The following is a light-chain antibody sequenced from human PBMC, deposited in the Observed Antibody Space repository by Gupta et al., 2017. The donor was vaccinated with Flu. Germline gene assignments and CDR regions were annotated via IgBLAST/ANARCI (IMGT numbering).Light chain of an antibody. CDR1: RSLNSDY. CDR2: GAS. Sequence: EIVLTQSPGTLSLSPGERATLSCRASRSLNSDYLAWYQQKPGQAPRLLMYGASSRATGIPDRFSGSGYGRDFTLTISRREPEDFAVYYCQQYSRSPPRSFGQGTKLEIK. V-gene: IGKV3-20*01. CDR3: QQYSRSPPRS. J-gene: IGKJ2*03.